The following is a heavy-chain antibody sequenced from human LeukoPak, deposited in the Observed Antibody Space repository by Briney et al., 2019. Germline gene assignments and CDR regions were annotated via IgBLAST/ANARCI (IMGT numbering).Heavy chain of an antibody. CDR1: GGSISIYY. Sequence: SETLSLTCTVSGGSISIYYWSWIRQPPGKGLEWMGYIYYTGSTKYNPSLTSRVTISLDTSKNQFSLKLNSVTAADTAVYYCARRVVVTTSSLDAFDIWGQGTMVTVSS. J-gene: IGHJ3*02. D-gene: IGHD2-21*02. CDR2: IYYTGST. CDR3: ARRVVVTTSSLDAFDI. V-gene: IGHV4-59*08.